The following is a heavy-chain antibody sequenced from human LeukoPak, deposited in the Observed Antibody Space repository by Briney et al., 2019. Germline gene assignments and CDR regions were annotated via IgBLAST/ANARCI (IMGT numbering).Heavy chain of an antibody. V-gene: IGHV3-30*03. CDR3: ARIGVSGSGSYKEDY. Sequence: GGSLRLSCAASGFSLRSSEMNWVRQAPGRGLEWVAVISSDGSTKYYSDSVKGRFTISRDNSKNTLYLQMNSLRAEDTAVYYCARIGVSGSGSYKEDYWGQGTLVTVSS. CDR1: GFSLRSSE. CDR2: ISSDGSTK. D-gene: IGHD3-10*01. J-gene: IGHJ4*02.